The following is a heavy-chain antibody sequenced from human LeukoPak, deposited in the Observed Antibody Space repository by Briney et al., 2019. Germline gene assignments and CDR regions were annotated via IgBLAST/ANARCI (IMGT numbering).Heavy chain of an antibody. J-gene: IGHJ6*03. V-gene: IGHV3-48*04. CDR3: ARGGYYYYYMDV. D-gene: IGHD3-10*01. CDR2: ISSSSSTI. Sequence: GGSLRLSCAASGFTFSSYSMNWVRQAPGKGLEWVSYISSSSSTIHYADSVKGRFTISRDNAKNSLYLQMNSLRAEDTAVYYCARGGYYYYYMDVWGKGTTVTVSS. CDR1: GFTFSSYS.